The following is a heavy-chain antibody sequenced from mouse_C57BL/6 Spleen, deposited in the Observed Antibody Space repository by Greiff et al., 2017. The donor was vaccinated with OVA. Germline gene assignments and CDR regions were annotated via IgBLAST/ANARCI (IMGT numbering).Heavy chain of an antibody. J-gene: IGHJ1*03. V-gene: IGHV1-82*01. Sequence: VQLQQSGPELVKPGASVKISCKASGYAFSSSWMNWVKQRPGKGLEWIGRIYPGDGDTNYNGKFKGKATLTADKSSSTAYMQLSSLTSEDSAVYFCARSGSNYSWYVDVWGTGTTVTVSS. CDR2: IYPGDGDT. CDR3: ARSGSNYSWYVDV. D-gene: IGHD2-5*01. CDR1: GYAFSSSW.